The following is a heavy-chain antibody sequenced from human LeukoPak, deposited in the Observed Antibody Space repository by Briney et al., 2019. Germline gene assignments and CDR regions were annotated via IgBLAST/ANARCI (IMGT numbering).Heavy chain of an antibody. V-gene: IGHV3-7*01. D-gene: IGHD2-15*01. CDR3: ARVGRYCSGGSWAGKVDY. CDR1: GVTFSNYW. CDR2: IKQDGSEK. J-gene: IGHJ4*02. Sequence: GGSLRLSCAASGVTFSNYWMSWGRQAPGKGLEWVANIKQDGSEKYSVDSVKGRFTISRDNAKNSLYPQMNSLRAEDTAGYYCARVGRYCSGGSWAGKVDYWGQGTLVTVSS.